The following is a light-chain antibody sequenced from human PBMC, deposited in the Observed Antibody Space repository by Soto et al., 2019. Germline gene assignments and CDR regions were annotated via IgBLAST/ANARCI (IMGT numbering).Light chain of an antibody. J-gene: IGKJ1*01. V-gene: IGKV1-6*01. Sequence: AIQLTQSTSSLSASVGDRVTITCRASQGIRNDLGWYQHKPGRAPKLLIHAASSLQSGVPSRFSGSASGTEFTLTISSLQPEDLASYYCLQDHSYPWTFGQGTKVDIK. CDR3: LQDHSYPWT. CDR2: AAS. CDR1: QGIRND.